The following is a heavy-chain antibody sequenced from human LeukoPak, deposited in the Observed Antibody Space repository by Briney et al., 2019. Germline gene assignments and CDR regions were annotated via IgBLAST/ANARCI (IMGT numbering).Heavy chain of an antibody. V-gene: IGHV3-30*01. D-gene: IGHD3-22*01. Sequence: GGSLRLSCAASGFIFSNYAMHWVRQAPGKGLEWVAVISSDGDKKYYADSVKGRFTISRDNSNNTLYLQMDSLRAEDTAVYYCARGVVVITSYFHHWGQGTLVTVSS. CDR2: ISSDGDKK. CDR3: ARGVVVITSYFHH. CDR1: GFIFSNYA. J-gene: IGHJ1*01.